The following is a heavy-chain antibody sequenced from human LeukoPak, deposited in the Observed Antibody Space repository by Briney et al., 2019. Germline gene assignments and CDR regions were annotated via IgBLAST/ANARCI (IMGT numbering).Heavy chain of an antibody. Sequence: SETLSLTCDVSGGSVRSYWWGWVRQPAGKGLECLGRIYSTGSTRFNPSLKSRLTLSIDTSTNQFSLKLTSVTAADTAVYFCARQGYTVSYYFLDYWSQGTLVTVSS. CDR3: ARQGYTVSYYFLDY. CDR2: IYSTGST. CDR1: GGSVRSYW. V-gene: IGHV4-4*07. J-gene: IGHJ4*02. D-gene: IGHD1-26*01.